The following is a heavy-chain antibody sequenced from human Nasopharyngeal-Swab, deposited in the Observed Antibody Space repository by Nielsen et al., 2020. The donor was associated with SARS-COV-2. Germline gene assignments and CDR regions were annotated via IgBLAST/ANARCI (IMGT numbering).Heavy chain of an antibody. D-gene: IGHD5-18*01. Sequence: GESLKISCAASVFTFSSYGMHWVRQAPGKGLEWVAVIWYDGSNKYYADSVKGRFTISRDNSKNTLYLQMNSLRAEDTAVYYCARDLPAMANDAFDIWGQGTMVTVSS. J-gene: IGHJ3*02. CDR3: ARDLPAMANDAFDI. CDR1: VFTFSSYG. CDR2: IWYDGSNK. V-gene: IGHV3-33*01.